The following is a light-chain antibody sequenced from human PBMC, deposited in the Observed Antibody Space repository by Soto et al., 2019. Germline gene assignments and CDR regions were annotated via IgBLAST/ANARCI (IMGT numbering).Light chain of an antibody. CDR1: QDIRTE. Sequence: AIQMTQSPSSLSASVGDRVTITCRASQDIRTELGWYQQKPGNDPKLLIYATSILQSGVPSRFSGIGSGTDFTLTISSLQPEDFATYYCLQDYSYPRTFGQGTKVEIK. CDR2: ATS. J-gene: IGKJ1*01. CDR3: LQDYSYPRT. V-gene: IGKV1-6*01.